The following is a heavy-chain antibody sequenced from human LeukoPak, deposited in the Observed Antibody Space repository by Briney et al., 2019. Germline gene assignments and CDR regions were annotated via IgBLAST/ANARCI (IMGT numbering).Heavy chain of an antibody. CDR2: INPSGGST. CDR3: ARARGYDFWSGIYYFDY. J-gene: IGHJ4*02. CDR1: GYTFTIYY. D-gene: IGHD3-3*01. Sequence: ASVKVSCKASGYTFTIYYMHWVRQAPGQGLEWMGIINPSGGSTSYAQKFQGRVTMTRDTSTSTVYMELSSLRSEDTAVYYCARARGYDFWSGIYYFDYWGQGTLVTVSS. V-gene: IGHV1-46*01.